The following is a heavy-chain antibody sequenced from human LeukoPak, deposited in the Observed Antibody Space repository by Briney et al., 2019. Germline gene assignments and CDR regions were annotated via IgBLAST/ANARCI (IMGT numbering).Heavy chain of an antibody. CDR1: GGSISSSNW. CDR3: ARKYYYDSSGRHAFDI. Sequence: PSGTLSLTCAVSGGSISSSNWWSWVRQPPGKGLEWIGEIYHSGSTNYNPSLKSRVTISVDKSKNQFSLKLSSVTAADTAVYYCARKYYYDSSGRHAFDIWGQGTMVTVSS. CDR2: IYHSGST. J-gene: IGHJ3*02. V-gene: IGHV4-4*02. D-gene: IGHD3-22*01.